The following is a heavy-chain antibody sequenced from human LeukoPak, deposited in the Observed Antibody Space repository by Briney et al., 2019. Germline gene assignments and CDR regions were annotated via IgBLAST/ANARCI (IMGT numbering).Heavy chain of an antibody. J-gene: IGHJ4*02. CDR1: GFTFSSYG. Sequence: GGSLRLSCAASGFTFSSYGMHWVRQAPGKGLEWVAFIRYDGSNKYYADSVKGRFTISRDNSKNTLYLQMNSLRAEDTAVYYCAGISYCSSTSCYDFDYWGQGTLVTVSS. CDR2: IRYDGSNK. D-gene: IGHD2-2*01. V-gene: IGHV3-30*02. CDR3: AGISYCSSTSCYDFDY.